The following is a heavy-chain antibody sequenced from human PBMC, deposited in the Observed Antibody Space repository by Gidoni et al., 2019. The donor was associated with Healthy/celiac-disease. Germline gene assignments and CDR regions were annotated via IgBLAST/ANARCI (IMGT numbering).Heavy chain of an antibody. D-gene: IGHD2-15*01. J-gene: IGHJ4*02. CDR2: INHSGST. CDR1: AGSFSGYY. CDR3: ARSLVVVAAKYYFDY. V-gene: IGHV4-34*01. Sequence: QVQLQQWVAGLLKPSETLSLTCAFYAGSFSGYYWSWIRQPPGKGLEWIGEINHSGSTNYNPSLKSRVTISVDTSKNQFSLKLSSVTAADTAVYYCARSLVVVAAKYYFDYWGQGTLVTVSS.